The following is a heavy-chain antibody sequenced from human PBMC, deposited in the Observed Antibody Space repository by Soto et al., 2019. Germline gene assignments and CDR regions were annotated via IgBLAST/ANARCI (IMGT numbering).Heavy chain of an antibody. CDR1: GYTFTSYG. J-gene: IGHJ5*02. CDR3: ARESGYYDSSGYYPRGWFDP. CDR2: ISAYNGNT. D-gene: IGHD3-22*01. Sequence: QVQLVQSGAEVKKPGASVKVSCKASGYTFTSYGISWVRQAPGQGLEWRRWISAYNGNTNNAQKLQGRVTMTTDTSTNPAYMELRSLRSDDTAVYYCARESGYYDSSGYYPRGWFDPWGQGPLVTVSS. V-gene: IGHV1-18*04.